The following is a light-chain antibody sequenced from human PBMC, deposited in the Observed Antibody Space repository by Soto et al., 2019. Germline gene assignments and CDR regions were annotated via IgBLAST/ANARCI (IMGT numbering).Light chain of an antibody. V-gene: IGKV3-20*01. CDR2: GAS. CDR3: QQYGSSSTWT. Sequence: EIVLTQSPGTLSLSRGERATLSCRASQSVSSSYLAWYQQKPGQAPRLLIYGASSRATGIPDRFSGSGSGTDFTLTISRLEPEDFAVYYCQQYGSSSTWTFGQGTKVAIK. CDR1: QSVSSSY. J-gene: IGKJ1*01.